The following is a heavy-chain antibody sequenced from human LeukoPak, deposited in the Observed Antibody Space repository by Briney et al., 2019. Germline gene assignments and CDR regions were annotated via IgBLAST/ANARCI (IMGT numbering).Heavy chain of an antibody. J-gene: IGHJ6*03. CDR3: ARGGSDWYDSYFYMDV. V-gene: IGHV4-4*07. CDR1: GGSISSFY. D-gene: IGHD3-9*01. CDR2: IYTSGSA. Sequence: PSETLSLTCTVSGGSISSFYWSWIRQPAGKGLEYIGRIYTSGSASYDSSLKSRVTMSVDTSKRQFSLRLSSVTAADTAVYYCARGGSDWYDSYFYMDVWGKGTTVTVSS.